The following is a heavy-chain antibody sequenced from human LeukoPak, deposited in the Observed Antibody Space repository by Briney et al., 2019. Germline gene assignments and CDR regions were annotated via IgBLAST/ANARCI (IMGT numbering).Heavy chain of an antibody. CDR3: ARGGVGGYDYFDS. CDR1: GGSISSDDYY. V-gene: IGHV4-30-4*01. Sequence: SETLSLTCTVSGGSISSDDYYWSWIRQPPGKGLEWIVHITYSGSTDYSPSLRSRVTMSVDTSKNQFSLKLNSVTAAETAVYFCARGGVGGYDYFDSWGQGTLVAVSS. J-gene: IGHJ4*02. CDR2: ITYSGST. D-gene: IGHD5-12*01.